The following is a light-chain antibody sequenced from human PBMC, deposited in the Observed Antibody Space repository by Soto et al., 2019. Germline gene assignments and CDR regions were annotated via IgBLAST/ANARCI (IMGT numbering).Light chain of an antibody. CDR3: QQRSNWPPSIT. V-gene: IGKV3-11*01. CDR1: QSVTTY. J-gene: IGKJ5*01. CDR2: DAS. Sequence: EIVLTQSPATLSLSPGERATLSCRARQSVTTYLAWYQQRPGKAPRLLIYDASNRATGIPARFSGSGSGTDFTLTIGSLEPEDFAVYYCQQRSNWPPSITFGQGTRLEIK.